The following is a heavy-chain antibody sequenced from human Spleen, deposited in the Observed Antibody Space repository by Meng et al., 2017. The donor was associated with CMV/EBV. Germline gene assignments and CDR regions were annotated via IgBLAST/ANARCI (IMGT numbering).Heavy chain of an antibody. D-gene: IGHD2-2*01. CDR1: GGHISSSKYY. V-gene: IGHV4-39*07. CDR2: IYYSGST. J-gene: IGHJ4*02. CDR3: ARGGGCSSSSCDLDY. Sequence: QRQLRDSGPGLVKPSETSSLTCTASGGHISSSKYYWGWIRQPPGKGLEWIGSIYYSGSTYYNPSLKSRVTISVDTSKNQFSLKLSSVTAADTAMYYCARGGGCSSSSCDLDYWGQGVLVTVSS.